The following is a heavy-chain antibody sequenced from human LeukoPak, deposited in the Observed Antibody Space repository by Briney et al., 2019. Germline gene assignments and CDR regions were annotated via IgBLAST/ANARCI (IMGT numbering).Heavy chain of an antibody. J-gene: IGHJ4*02. CDR1: GFTFSSYW. Sequence: PGGSLRLSCAASGFTFSSYWMSWVRQAPGKGLEWVANIKQDGSEKYYVDSVKGRFTISRDSSQNTLYLQMNSLRAEDTAVYYCASAEVIAIFDCWGQGTLVTVSS. CDR2: IKQDGSEK. D-gene: IGHD2-21*01. CDR3: ASAEVIAIFDC. V-gene: IGHV3-7*01.